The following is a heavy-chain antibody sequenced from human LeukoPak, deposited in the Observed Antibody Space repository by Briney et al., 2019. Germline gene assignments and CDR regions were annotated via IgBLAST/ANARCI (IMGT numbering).Heavy chain of an antibody. D-gene: IGHD6-13*01. Sequence: GGSLRLSCAASGFTFSTYRMSWVRQAPGKGLEWVANIKQDGSEKHYVDSVKGRFTISRDNAKNSLYLQMNSLRAEDTAVYYCARDSDEQLNFDYWGQGTLVTVSS. CDR2: IKQDGSEK. CDR1: GFTFSTYR. CDR3: ARDSDEQLNFDY. J-gene: IGHJ4*02. V-gene: IGHV3-7*01.